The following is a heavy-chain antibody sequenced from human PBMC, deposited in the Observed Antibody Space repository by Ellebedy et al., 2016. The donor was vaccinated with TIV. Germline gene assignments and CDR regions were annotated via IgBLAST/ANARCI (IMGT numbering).Heavy chain of an antibody. CDR1: GFTVSSNY. J-gene: IGHJ4*02. CDR2: IYSGGST. D-gene: IGHD3-10*01. Sequence: PGGSLRLSCSASGFTVSSNYMSWVRQAPGKGLEWVSSIYSGGSTHYADSVKGRVTISRDNSKNTVYLQMNNLSAEDTALYYCAKDSGWEHEYWGQGTLVAVSS. CDR3: AKDSGWEHEY. V-gene: IGHV3-66*01.